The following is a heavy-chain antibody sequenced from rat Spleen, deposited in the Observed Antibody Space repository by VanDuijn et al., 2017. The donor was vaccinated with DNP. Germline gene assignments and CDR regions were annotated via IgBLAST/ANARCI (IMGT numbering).Heavy chain of an antibody. CDR1: GITFSSYW. CDR3: ATGVHGGYEDWFAY. D-gene: IGHD1-11*01. J-gene: IGHJ3*01. Sequence: EVRLVETGGGLVQPGRSLQLACVASGITFSSYWMFWIRQTPGKGLEWVASISTVGDNAYYRDSVKGRFTISRDNAKNTQYLQMDSLRSEDTATYYCATGVHGGYEDWFAYWGQGTLVTVSS. CDR2: ISTVGDNA. V-gene: IGHV5-58*01.